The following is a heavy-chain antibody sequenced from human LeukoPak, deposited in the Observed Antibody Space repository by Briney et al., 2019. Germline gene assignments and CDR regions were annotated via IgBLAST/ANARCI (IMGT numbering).Heavy chain of an antibody. CDR3: ARGQMMSPLTVDY. CDR1: GFSFSNHG. D-gene: IGHD3-16*01. CDR2: ISYDGSNK. J-gene: IGHJ4*02. V-gene: IGHV3-30*19. Sequence: GGSLRLSCAASGFSFSNHGMHWVRQAPGKGLEWVAVISYDGSNKYYADSVKGRFTISRDNSKNTLYLQMNSLRAEDTAVYYCARGQMMSPLTVDYWGQGTLVTVSS.